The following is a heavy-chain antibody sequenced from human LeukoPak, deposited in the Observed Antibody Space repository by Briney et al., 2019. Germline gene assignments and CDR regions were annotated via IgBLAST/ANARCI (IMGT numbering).Heavy chain of an antibody. D-gene: IGHD3-10*01. V-gene: IGHV3-21*01. J-gene: IGHJ4*02. Sequence: GGSLRLSCAASGFTFSSYSMNWVRQAPGKGLEWVSSISSSSSYIYYADSVKGRFTISRDNAKNSLYLQMNSLRAEDTAVYYCTLIKGWGSGTYYLDYWGQGSLVTVSS. CDR1: GFTFSSYS. CDR2: ISSSSSYI. CDR3: TLIKGWGSGTYYLDY.